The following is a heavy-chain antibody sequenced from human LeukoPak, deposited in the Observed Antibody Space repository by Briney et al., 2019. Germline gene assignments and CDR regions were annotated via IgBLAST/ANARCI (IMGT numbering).Heavy chain of an antibody. Sequence: PSETLSLTCAVSGGSISSYYWSWIRQPPGKGLEWIGYIYYSGSTNYNPSLKSRVTISVDTSKNQFSLKLHSVTAADTAVYYCARGFPSSSRWFDPWGQGTLVTVSS. CDR3: ARGFPSSSRWFDP. V-gene: IGHV4-59*12. J-gene: IGHJ5*02. CDR2: IYYSGST. D-gene: IGHD6-6*01. CDR1: GGSISSYY.